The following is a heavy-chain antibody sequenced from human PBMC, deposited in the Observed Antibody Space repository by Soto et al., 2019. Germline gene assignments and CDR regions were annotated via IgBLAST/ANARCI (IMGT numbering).Heavy chain of an antibody. CDR2: ISYDGSNK. D-gene: IGHD2-2*01. CDR3: ARGGSCRSTSCRPRGYYYYGMDV. J-gene: IGHJ6*02. CDR1: GFTLSSYA. Sequence: LRLSCAASGFTLSSYAMHWVRQAPGKGLEWVAVISYDGSNKYYADSVKGRFTISRDNSKNTLYLQMNSMRAEDTAVYYCARGGSCRSTSCRPRGYYYYGMDVWGQGTTVTVSS. V-gene: IGHV3-30-3*01.